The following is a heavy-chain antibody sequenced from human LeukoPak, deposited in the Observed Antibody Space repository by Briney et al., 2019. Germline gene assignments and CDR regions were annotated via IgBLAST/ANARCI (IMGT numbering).Heavy chain of an antibody. CDR3: ARELPETLEWLLED. D-gene: IGHD3-3*01. CDR1: GIIFSNYW. CDR2: ISYDGSNK. V-gene: IGHV3-30*03. J-gene: IGHJ4*02. Sequence: GGSLRLSCAASGIIFSNYWMHWVRQAPGKGLVWVAVISYDGSNKYYADSVKGRFTISRDNSKNTLYLQMNSLRAEDTAVYYCARELPETLEWLLEDWGQGTLVTVSS.